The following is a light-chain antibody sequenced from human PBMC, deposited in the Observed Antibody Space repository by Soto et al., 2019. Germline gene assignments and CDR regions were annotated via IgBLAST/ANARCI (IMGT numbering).Light chain of an antibody. J-gene: IGKJ1*01. CDR1: QSISSW. CDR2: DAS. CDR3: HKKQT. Sequence: SHPPVTLYTYISNTHTITCRASQSISSWLAWYQQKPGKAPKLLIYDASSLESGVPSRFSGSGSGTEFTLTISSLQTDDFATYDCHKKQTLGQGTKVAIK. V-gene: IGKV1-5*01.